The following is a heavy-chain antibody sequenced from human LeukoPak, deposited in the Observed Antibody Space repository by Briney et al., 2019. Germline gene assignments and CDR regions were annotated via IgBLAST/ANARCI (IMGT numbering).Heavy chain of an antibody. D-gene: IGHD1-20*01. CDR3: ARYNWNDVGLDY. CDR1: GFTFSTYA. Sequence: PGRSLRLSCAASGFTFSTYAIHWVRQAPVKGLEWVAVISYDGNNKYYADSVKGRFTISRDTSKNTLYLQMNSLRAEDTAVYYCARYNWNDVGLDYWGQGTLVTVSS. CDR2: ISYDGNNK. V-gene: IGHV3-30-3*01. J-gene: IGHJ4*02.